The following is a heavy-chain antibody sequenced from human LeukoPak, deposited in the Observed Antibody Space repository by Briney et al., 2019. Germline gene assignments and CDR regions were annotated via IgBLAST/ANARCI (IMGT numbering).Heavy chain of an antibody. CDR1: GFTFSSYA. V-gene: IGHV3-30-3*01. D-gene: IGHD3-22*01. CDR2: ISYDGSNK. CDR3: ASSYYDSSGWQGPMLYGMDV. Sequence: GGSLRLSCAASGFTFSSYAMHWVRQAPGKGLEWVAVISYDGSNKYYADSVKGRFTISRDNSKNTLYLQMNSLRAEDTAVYYCASSYYDSSGWQGPMLYGMDVWGQGTTVTVSS. J-gene: IGHJ6*02.